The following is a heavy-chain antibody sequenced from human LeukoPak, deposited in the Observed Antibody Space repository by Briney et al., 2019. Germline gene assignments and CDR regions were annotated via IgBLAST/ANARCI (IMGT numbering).Heavy chain of an antibody. CDR2: ISTTGDPV. D-gene: IGHD2-2*02. J-gene: IGHJ4*02. CDR3: ARGGCSSTSCYIVY. CDR1: GFIFNEFY. V-gene: IGHV3-11*01. Sequence: GGSLRLSCAASGFIFNEFYMSWVRQAPGKGLDWVSYISTTGDPVYYTDSVKGRFTISRDNAKNSLFLQMNSLRAEDTALYHCARGGCSSTSCYIVYWGQGTLVTVSS.